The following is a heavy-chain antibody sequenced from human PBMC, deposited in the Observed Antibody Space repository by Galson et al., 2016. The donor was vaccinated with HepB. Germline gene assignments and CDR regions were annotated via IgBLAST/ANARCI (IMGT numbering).Heavy chain of an antibody. CDR2: ISSSRTYI. Sequence: SLRLSCAASGFTFSSSSMNWVRQAPGKGLEWVSSISSSRTYIYYADSVAGRFTISRDNAKNSLYLQMNSLRAEDTAVYYCARDPTCDLGGESIPDLPYFDLWGRGTLVTVSS. CDR3: ARDPTCDLGGESIPDLPYFDL. CDR1: GFTFSSSS. V-gene: IGHV3-21*01. J-gene: IGHJ2*01. D-gene: IGHD2-15*01.